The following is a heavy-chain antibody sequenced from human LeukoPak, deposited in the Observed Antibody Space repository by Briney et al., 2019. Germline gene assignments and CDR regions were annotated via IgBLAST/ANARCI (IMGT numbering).Heavy chain of an antibody. D-gene: IGHD6-19*01. J-gene: IGHJ4*02. CDR3: ASLPSPSSSGY. Sequence: GGSLRLSCAASGFTFSSYEMNWVRQAPGKGLEWGSYISSSGSTIYYADSVKGRFTISRDNAKNSLYLQMNSLRAEDTAVYYCASLPSPSSSGYWGQGTLVTVSS. V-gene: IGHV3-48*03. CDR2: ISSSGSTI. CDR1: GFTFSSYE.